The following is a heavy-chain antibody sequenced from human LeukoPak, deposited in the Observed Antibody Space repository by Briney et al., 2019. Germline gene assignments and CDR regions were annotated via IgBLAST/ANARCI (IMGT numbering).Heavy chain of an antibody. V-gene: IGHV3-30*04. Sequence: GGSLRLSCAASGFTFSSYAMHWVRQAPGKGLEWVAVISYDGSNKYYADSVKGRFTISRDNSKNTLYLQMNSLRAEDTAVYYCATVIAYRGYMDVWGKGTTVTVSS. D-gene: IGHD6-13*01. CDR3: ATVIAYRGYMDV. CDR1: GFTFSSYA. J-gene: IGHJ6*03. CDR2: ISYDGSNK.